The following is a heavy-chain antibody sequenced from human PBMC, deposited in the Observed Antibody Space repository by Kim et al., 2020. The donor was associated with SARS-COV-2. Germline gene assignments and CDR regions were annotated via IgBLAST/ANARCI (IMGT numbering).Heavy chain of an antibody. CDR3: ARGLILHTNNWHGGKALAF. CDR1: SYTFTSYD. CDR2: MDPNSGDS. D-gene: IGHD1-1*01. J-gene: IGHJ4*02. V-gene: IGHV1-8*01. Sequence: ASVKVSCKASSYTFTSYDINWLRRAAGQGLEWMGWMDPNSGDSGYAQSFQGRVAMTRNTSINTAYLELSGLTLDDSGIYYCARGLILHTNNWHGGKALAFWGQGTLITVSS.